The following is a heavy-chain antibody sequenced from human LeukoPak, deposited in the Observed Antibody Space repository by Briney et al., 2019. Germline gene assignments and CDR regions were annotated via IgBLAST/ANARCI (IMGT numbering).Heavy chain of an antibody. Sequence: SETLSLTCTVSGGSISSSSYYWGWIRQPPGKGLEWIGSIYYSGSTCYNPSLKSRVTISVDTSKNQFSLKLSSVTAADTAVYYCARVPRSSGSYERGGLGYWGQGTLVTVSS. V-gene: IGHV4-39*07. CDR3: ARVPRSSGSYERGGLGY. CDR1: GGSISSSSYY. J-gene: IGHJ4*02. D-gene: IGHD1-26*01. CDR2: IYYSGST.